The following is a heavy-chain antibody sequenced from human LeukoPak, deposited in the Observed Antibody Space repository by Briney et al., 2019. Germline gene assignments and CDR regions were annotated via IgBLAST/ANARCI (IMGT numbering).Heavy chain of an antibody. J-gene: IGHJ6*02. Sequence: GGSLRLSCAASGFTFSSYSMNWVRQAPGKGLEWVSSISSSSSYIYYADSVKGRFTISRDNAKNSLYLQMNSLRAEDTAVYYCARKGVYCSSTSCQTPYGMDVWGQGTTVAVSS. CDR1: GFTFSSYS. V-gene: IGHV3-21*01. CDR3: ARKGVYCSSTSCQTPYGMDV. CDR2: ISSSSSYI. D-gene: IGHD2-2*01.